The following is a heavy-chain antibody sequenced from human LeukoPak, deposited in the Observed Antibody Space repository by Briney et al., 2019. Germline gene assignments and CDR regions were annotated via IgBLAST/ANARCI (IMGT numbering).Heavy chain of an antibody. CDR3: ARRRGYSYGRNNYYFDY. Sequence: RPGGSLRLSWAASGFNFSNYWMSWVRQTPGKGLEWVANINRDGSEKYYVDSVEGQFTISRANAKNSLFLQMTSLRVEDTAVYYCARRRGYSYGRNNYYFDYWGQGTLVTVSS. D-gene: IGHD5-18*01. V-gene: IGHV3-7*03. J-gene: IGHJ4*02. CDR2: INRDGSEK. CDR1: GFNFSNYW.